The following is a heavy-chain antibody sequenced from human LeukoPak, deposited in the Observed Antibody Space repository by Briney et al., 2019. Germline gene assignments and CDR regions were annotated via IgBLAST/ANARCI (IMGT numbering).Heavy chain of an antibody. Sequence: ASVKVSCKASGYTFTSYDINWVRQATGQGLEWMGWMNPNSGNTGYAQKFQGRVTITRNTSISTAYMELSSLRSEDTAVYYCARGRTWIQLWLSIDAFDIWGQGTMVTVSS. D-gene: IGHD5-18*01. CDR1: GYTFTSYD. V-gene: IGHV1-8*03. CDR2: MNPNSGNT. CDR3: ARGRTWIQLWLSIDAFDI. J-gene: IGHJ3*02.